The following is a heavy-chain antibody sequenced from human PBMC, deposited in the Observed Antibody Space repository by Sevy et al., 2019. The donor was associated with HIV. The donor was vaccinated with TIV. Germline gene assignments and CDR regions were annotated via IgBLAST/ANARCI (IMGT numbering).Heavy chain of an antibody. V-gene: IGHV3-21*01. CDR2: ISSSSSYI. CDR1: GFTFSSYS. J-gene: IGHJ6*03. CDR3: ARVVNYCSSTSCHPTTAYYYMDV. D-gene: IGHD2-2*01. Sequence: GGSLRLSCAASGFTFSSYSMNWVRQAPGKGLEWVSSISSSSSYIYYADSVKGRFTISRDNAKNSLYLQMNSLRAEDTAVYYCARVVNYCSSTSCHPTTAYYYMDVWGKGTTVTVSS.